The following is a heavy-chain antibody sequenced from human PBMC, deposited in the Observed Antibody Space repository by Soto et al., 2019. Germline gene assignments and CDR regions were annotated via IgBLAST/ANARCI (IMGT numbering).Heavy chain of an antibody. CDR1: GFTFSSYW. Sequence: PGWSLRLACASSGFTFSSYWMSWVRQAPGKGLEWVANIKQDGSEKYYVDSVKGRFTISRDNAKNSLYLQMNSLRAEDTAVYYCARHGLEAGRPFDYWGQGTLVTVSS. J-gene: IGHJ4*02. V-gene: IGHV3-7*03. D-gene: IGHD3-3*01. CDR3: ARHGLEAGRPFDY. CDR2: IKQDGSEK.